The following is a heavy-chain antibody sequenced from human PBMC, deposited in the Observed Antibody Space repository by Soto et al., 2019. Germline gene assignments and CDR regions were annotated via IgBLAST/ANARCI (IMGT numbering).Heavy chain of an antibody. CDR3: ARISGRFGASDFDF. J-gene: IGHJ4*02. CDR1: GFSLTNVQKG. Sequence: QVTLKDSGPVLVQATETLTLTCNVSGFSLTNVQKGVAWIRQPPGKALEWLAHILSDVEQSYKSSLKKRLSISQDTSKRQVVLVMTNVEPVDTATYYCARISGRFGASDFDFWGQGSSVIVSS. CDR2: ILSDVEQ. D-gene: IGHD3-10*01. V-gene: IGHV2-26*01.